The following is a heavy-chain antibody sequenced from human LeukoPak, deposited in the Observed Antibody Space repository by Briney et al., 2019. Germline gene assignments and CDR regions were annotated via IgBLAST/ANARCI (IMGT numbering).Heavy chain of an antibody. D-gene: IGHD6-19*01. Sequence: PGGSLRLSCAASGFTFSSYAMSWVRQSPGKGVEWVSAISGSGGSTYYADSVKGRFTIPRDNSKNTLYLQMNSQRAEDTAVYYCAKVVLGGWYFDYWGQGTLVTVSS. CDR2: ISGSGGST. J-gene: IGHJ4*02. CDR3: AKVVLGGWYFDY. CDR1: GFTFSSYA. V-gene: IGHV3-23*01.